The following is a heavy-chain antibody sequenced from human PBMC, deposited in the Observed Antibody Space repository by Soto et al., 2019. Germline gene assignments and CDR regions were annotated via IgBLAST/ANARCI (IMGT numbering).Heavy chain of an antibody. CDR2: ISSSGSTA. CDR3: TRAAWFPYLSFY. V-gene: IGHV3-48*03. J-gene: IGHJ4*02. D-gene: IGHD3-10*01. CDR1: GFTFSRFE. Sequence: GGSLRLSCAASGFTFSRFELHWVRQAPGKGLEWISYISSSGSTAYYASSVEGLFTISRDNANNSVYLQMDSLRAEDTALYYCTRAAWFPYLSFYWGQGALVTVSS.